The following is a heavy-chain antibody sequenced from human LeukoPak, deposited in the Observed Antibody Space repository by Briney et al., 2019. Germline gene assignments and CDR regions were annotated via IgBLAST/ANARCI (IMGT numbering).Heavy chain of an antibody. CDR1: GFTFSTYW. CDR2: IHQDGSDK. CDR3: ARGRYNYGY. Sequence: GGSPRLSCAASGFTFSTYWMSWVRQAPGKGLEWVANIHQDGSDKYYVDSVKGRFTISRDNAKNPLYLQVNSLRAEDTAVYYCARGRYNYGYWGQGILVTVSS. V-gene: IGHV3-7*01. D-gene: IGHD5-18*01. J-gene: IGHJ4*02.